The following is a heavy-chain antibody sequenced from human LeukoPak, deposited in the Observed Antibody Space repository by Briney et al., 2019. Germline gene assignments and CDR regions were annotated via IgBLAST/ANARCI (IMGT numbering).Heavy chain of an antibody. CDR3: ARESDHSNYPGTFDH. Sequence: GSLRLSCAASGFTFSRYWMSWVRQAPGKRREWVANIKHDGSEKYYVDSVKGRFTISRDNAKNSLSLQMNSLRVEDTALYYCARESDHSNYPGTFDHWGPGTLVAVSS. V-gene: IGHV3-7*01. J-gene: IGHJ4*02. CDR2: IKHDGSEK. CDR1: GFTFSRYW. D-gene: IGHD4-11*01.